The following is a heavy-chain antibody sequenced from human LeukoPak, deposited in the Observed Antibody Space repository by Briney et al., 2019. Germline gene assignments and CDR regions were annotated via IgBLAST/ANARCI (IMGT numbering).Heavy chain of an antibody. CDR1: VDSISGYY. Sequence: SETLSLTCTVSVDSISGYYWSWIRQPPGKGLEWIGYMYYSGNTNYNPSLKSRLTTSLDTSNNQFSLKLSYVTAADTAVYYCARGKYYFDYWGQGTLVTVSS. J-gene: IGHJ4*02. V-gene: IGHV4-59*01. CDR3: ARGKYYFDY. CDR2: MYYSGNT.